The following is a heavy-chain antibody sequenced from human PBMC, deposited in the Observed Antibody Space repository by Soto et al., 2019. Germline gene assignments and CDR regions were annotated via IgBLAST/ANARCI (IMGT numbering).Heavy chain of an antibody. CDR3: ARGGAHCTGGVCLGRY. CDR1: GYIFTDYY. CDR2: INPGTGAP. J-gene: IGHJ4*02. D-gene: IGHD2-8*02. V-gene: IGHV1-2*02. Sequence: QVHLVQSGADVRKPGASVKVSCRASGYIFTDYYLHWVRQAPGQRLAWMGWINPGTGAPRFAQRFQGTATMTRDTSITTGYMELSRLTSDDTSAYYCARGGAHCTGGVCLGRYWGQGTQLTVSS.